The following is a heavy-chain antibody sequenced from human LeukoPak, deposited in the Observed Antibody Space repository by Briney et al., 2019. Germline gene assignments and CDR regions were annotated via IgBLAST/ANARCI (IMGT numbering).Heavy chain of an antibody. D-gene: IGHD2-15*01. CDR1: GYSFTSYW. CDR2: IYPGDSDT. Sequence: GESLKISCKGSGYSFTSYWIGWVRQMPGKGLEWMGIIYPGDSDTRYSPSFQGQVTISADKSISTAYLRWSSLKASDTAMYYCARELVAAATPDYGMDVWGQGTTVTVSS. J-gene: IGHJ6*02. V-gene: IGHV5-51*01. CDR3: ARELVAAATPDYGMDV.